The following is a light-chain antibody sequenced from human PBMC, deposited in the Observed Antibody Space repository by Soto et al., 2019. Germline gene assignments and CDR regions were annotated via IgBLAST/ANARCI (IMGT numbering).Light chain of an antibody. J-gene: IGKJ2*01. CDR2: AAT. Sequence: DIQMTQSPSSLSASVGDSVTISCRASQNINSYLNWYQHTPGKAPKLLISAATSLQSGVPSRFSGSGSGTDFTLTISSLQPEDFAVYYCQLYGTSPPYTFGPGTKLEIK. V-gene: IGKV1-39*01. CDR3: QLYGTSPPYT. CDR1: QNINSY.